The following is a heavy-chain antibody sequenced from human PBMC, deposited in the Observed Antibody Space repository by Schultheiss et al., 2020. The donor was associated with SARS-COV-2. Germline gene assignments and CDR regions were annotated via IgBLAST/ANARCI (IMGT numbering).Heavy chain of an antibody. CDR2: ISNDGSKK. CDR1: GFTFGGSG. CDR3: AGDVCTSCSCPDNWFDH. D-gene: IGHD6-13*01. Sequence: GGSLRLSCTAAGFTFGGSGMHWVRQAPGKGLEWVAVISNDGSKKYYAYSVKGRFTISRDNSRNTLYLQMTSLRAEDTAVYFCAGDVCTSCSCPDNWFDHWGQGTLVTVSS. V-gene: IGHV3-30*03. J-gene: IGHJ5*02.